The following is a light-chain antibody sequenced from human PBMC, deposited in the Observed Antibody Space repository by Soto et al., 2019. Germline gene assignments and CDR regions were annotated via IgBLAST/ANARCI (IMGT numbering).Light chain of an antibody. CDR2: GAS. CDR3: QQYDNWPQT. CDR1: QSVSDR. Sequence: EIVMTQSPDTLSVSPGERATLSCRASQSVSDRVVWYQQKSGQAPSLLIYGASTRATGIPARFSGRGSGTEFTLTISSLQSVDFAVYYCQQYDNWPQTFGQGTKVDIK. V-gene: IGKV3-15*01. J-gene: IGKJ1*01.